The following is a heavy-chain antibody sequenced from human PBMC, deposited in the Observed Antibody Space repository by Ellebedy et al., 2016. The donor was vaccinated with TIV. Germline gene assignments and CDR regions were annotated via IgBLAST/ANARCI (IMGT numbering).Heavy chain of an antibody. V-gene: IGHV1-2*04. D-gene: IGHD3-22*01. CDR2: INPNSGGT. CDR3: ARVRFEMGYYYDSSGYYYLDY. Sequence: ASVKVSXKASRYTFTGYYMHWVRQAPGQGLEWMGWINPNSGGTNYAQKFQGWVTMTRDTSISTAYMELSRLRSDDTAVYYCARVRFEMGYYYDSSGYYYLDYWGQGTLVTVSS. J-gene: IGHJ4*02. CDR1: RYTFTGYY.